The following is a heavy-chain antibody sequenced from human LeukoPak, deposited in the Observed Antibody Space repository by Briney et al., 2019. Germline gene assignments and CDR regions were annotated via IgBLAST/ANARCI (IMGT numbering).Heavy chain of an antibody. CDR2: IYYNGST. V-gene: IGHV4-59*08. J-gene: IGHJ4*02. CDR3: ARRGGLYCSGGRCYHYYFDY. D-gene: IGHD2-15*01. CDR1: GGSITSYY. Sequence: SETLSLTCSVSGGSITSYYWSWIRQPPGKGLEWIGYIYYNGSTKYSPSLKSRVTISVDTSENQFSLKLRSVTAADTAVYYWARRGGLYCSGGRCYHYYFDYWGQGTLVTVSS.